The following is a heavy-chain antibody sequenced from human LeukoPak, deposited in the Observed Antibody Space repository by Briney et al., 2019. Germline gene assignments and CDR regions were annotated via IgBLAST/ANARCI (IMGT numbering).Heavy chain of an antibody. D-gene: IGHD1-26*01. J-gene: IGHJ4*02. CDR1: GYTFTSYG. V-gene: IGHV1-18*01. CDR3: ARGNEGFPYSGSYYGDY. CDR2: ISAYNGNT. Sequence: ASVKVSCKASGYTFTSYGISWVRQAPGQGLEWMGWISAYNGNTNYAQKLQGRVTMTTDTSTSTAYMELRSLRSDDTAVYYCARGNEGFPYSGSYYGDYWGQGTLVTVSS.